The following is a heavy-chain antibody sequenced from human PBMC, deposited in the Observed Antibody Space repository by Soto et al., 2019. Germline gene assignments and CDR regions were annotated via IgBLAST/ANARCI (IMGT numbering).Heavy chain of an antibody. CDR2: IYYSGST. V-gene: IGHV4-39*01. J-gene: IGHJ3*02. CDR1: GGSISSSSYY. Sequence: QLQLQESGPGLVKPSETLSLTCTVSGGSISSSSYYWGWIRQPPGKGLEWIGSIYYSGSTYYNPSLKSRVTISVDTSNNQFSLKLSSVTAADTAVYYCARHLSSSWWPDAFDIWGQGTMVTVSS. D-gene: IGHD6-13*01. CDR3: ARHLSSSWWPDAFDI.